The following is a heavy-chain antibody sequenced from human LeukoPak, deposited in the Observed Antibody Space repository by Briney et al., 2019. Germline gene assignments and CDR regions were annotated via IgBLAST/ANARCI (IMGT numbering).Heavy chain of an antibody. D-gene: IGHD3-22*01. CDR3: ARPYDTRGYFPDY. Sequence: GRSLILSCAASGFTFSSYGMHWVRQAPGKGLEWVAVISYDGSNKYYADSVKGRFTISRDNSKNTLYLQMNSLRAEDTAVYYCARPYDTRGYFPDYWGQGTLVTVSS. J-gene: IGHJ4*02. CDR2: ISYDGSNK. CDR1: GFTFSSYG. V-gene: IGHV3-30*03.